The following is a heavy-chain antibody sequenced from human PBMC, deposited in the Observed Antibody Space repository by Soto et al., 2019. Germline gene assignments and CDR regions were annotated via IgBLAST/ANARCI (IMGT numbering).Heavy chain of an antibody. D-gene: IGHD3-3*01. CDR1: GFTFSDYY. V-gene: IGHV3-11*01. Sequence: GGSLRLSCAASGFTFSDYYMSWIRQAPGKGLEWVSYISSSGSTIYYADSVKGRFTISRDNAKNSLYLQMNSLRAEDTAVYYCARVWRYDFWSGYYSFDYWGQGTLVTVSS. J-gene: IGHJ4*02. CDR2: ISSSGSTI. CDR3: ARVWRYDFWSGYYSFDY.